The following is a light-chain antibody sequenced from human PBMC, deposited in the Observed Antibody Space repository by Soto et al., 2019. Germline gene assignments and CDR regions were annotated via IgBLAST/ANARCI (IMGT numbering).Light chain of an antibody. CDR3: HQYHSTPYT. Sequence: DIVMTQSPDSLAVSPGERATISCKSSQSLFYSSNNKNFLAWYKQKPGQPPRLLIYWASTRESGVPDRFSGSESGTDFNLTISSLQAEDVAVYYCHQYHSTPYTFGQGTKLEI. CDR2: WAS. J-gene: IGKJ2*01. V-gene: IGKV4-1*01. CDR1: QSLFYSSNNKNF.